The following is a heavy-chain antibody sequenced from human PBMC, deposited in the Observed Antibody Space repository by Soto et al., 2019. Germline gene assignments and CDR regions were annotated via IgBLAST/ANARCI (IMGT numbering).Heavy chain of an antibody. D-gene: IGHD2-2*01. Sequence: GGSLRLSCAASGFTFSSYSMNWVRQAPGKGLEWVSYISSSSSTIYYADSVKGRFTISRDNAKNSLYLQMNSLRAEDTAVYYCARGGLTSPRPYYFDYWGQGTLVTVSS. V-gene: IGHV3-48*01. J-gene: IGHJ4*02. CDR1: GFTFSSYS. CDR3: ARGGLTSPRPYYFDY. CDR2: ISSSSSTI.